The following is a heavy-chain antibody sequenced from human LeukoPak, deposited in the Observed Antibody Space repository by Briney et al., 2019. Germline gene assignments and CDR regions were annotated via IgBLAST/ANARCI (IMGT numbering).Heavy chain of an antibody. Sequence: SETLSLTCAVYGGSFSGYYWSWIRQPPGKGLEWIGEINHSGGTNYNPSLKSRVTISVDTSKNQFSLKLSSVTAADTAVYYCARGRGTYYYDSSGFLGRYYYMDVWGKGTTVTVSS. CDR2: INHSGGT. D-gene: IGHD3-22*01. V-gene: IGHV4-34*01. J-gene: IGHJ6*03. CDR3: ARGRGTYYYDSSGFLGRYYYMDV. CDR1: GGSFSGYY.